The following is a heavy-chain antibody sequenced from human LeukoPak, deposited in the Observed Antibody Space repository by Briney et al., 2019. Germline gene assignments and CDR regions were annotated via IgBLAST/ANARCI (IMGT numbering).Heavy chain of an antibody. CDR1: GFTFDDYA. D-gene: IGHD1-7*01. CDR3: AKEGINGTPYFDY. J-gene: IGHJ4*02. Sequence: GGSLRLSCAASGFTFDDYAMHWVRQGPGKGLEWVSGISWNSVGIAYADSVKGRFTISRDNAKNSLYLQMNSLRTEDTALYYCAKEGINGTPYFDYWGQGTLVTVSS. V-gene: IGHV3-9*01. CDR2: ISWNSVGI.